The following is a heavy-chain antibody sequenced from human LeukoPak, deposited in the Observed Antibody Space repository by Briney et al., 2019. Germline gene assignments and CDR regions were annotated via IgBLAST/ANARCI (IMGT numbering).Heavy chain of an antibody. Sequence: SETLSLTCAVYGGSFSGYYWSWIRQPPGKGLEWIGEINHSGSTNYNPSLKNRVTISVDTSKNQFSLKLSSVTAADTAVYYCARSGSSGWFDPWGLGTLVTVSS. CDR2: INHSGST. D-gene: IGHD3-10*01. CDR1: GGSFSGYY. CDR3: ARSGSSGWFDP. V-gene: IGHV4-34*01. J-gene: IGHJ5*02.